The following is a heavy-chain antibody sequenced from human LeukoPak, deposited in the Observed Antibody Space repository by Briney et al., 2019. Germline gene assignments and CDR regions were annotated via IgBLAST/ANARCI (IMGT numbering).Heavy chain of an antibody. CDR1: GFTFSNAW. D-gene: IGHD3-22*01. Sequence: GGSLRLSCAASGFTFSNAWMSWVRQAPGKGLEWVGRIKSKTDDGTTDYAAPVKGRFTISRDDSKNTLYLQMNSLKTEDTAVYYCTTAEYYYDSSGDYWGQGTLVTVSS. CDR3: TTAEYYYDSSGDY. CDR2: IKSKTDDGTT. V-gene: IGHV3-15*01. J-gene: IGHJ4*02.